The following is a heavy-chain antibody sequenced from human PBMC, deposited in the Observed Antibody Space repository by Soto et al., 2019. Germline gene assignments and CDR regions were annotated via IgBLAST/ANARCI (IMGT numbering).Heavy chain of an antibody. CDR2: INAGIGNT. J-gene: IGHJ4*02. CDR3: ANRGYSYGFVIY. Sequence: GASVKVSCKASGYTFTSYAMHWVRQAPGQRLEWMGWINAGIGNTKYSQKFQGRVTITTDTSTSTAYMELSSLRSEDTAVYYCANRGYSYGFVIYWGQGTLVTVSS. CDR1: GYTFTSYA. V-gene: IGHV1-3*01. D-gene: IGHD5-18*01.